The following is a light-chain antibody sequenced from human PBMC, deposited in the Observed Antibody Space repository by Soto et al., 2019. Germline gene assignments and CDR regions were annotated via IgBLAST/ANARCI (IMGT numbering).Light chain of an antibody. Sequence: DIQMTQSPSSLSASVGDRVTITCRASQSISSYLNWYQQKPGKAPKLLIYAASSLQSGVPSRFSGSGSGTDFTLTISSLQPEDFATYYCQQSYSTPVTFRGGTKVEIK. CDR3: QQSYSTPVT. J-gene: IGKJ4*01. CDR2: AAS. V-gene: IGKV1-39*01. CDR1: QSISSY.